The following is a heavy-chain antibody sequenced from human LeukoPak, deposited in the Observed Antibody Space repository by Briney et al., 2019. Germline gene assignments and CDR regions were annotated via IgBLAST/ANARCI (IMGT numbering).Heavy chain of an antibody. CDR1: GFTFSSYS. Sequence: GGSLRLSCAASGFTFSSYSINWVRQAPGKVLEWVSSISSSSRYIHYADSVKGRFTISRDNAENSLYLQMNSLRAEDTAVYYCVRDLSPAPTTASRFDYWGQRTLVTVSS. CDR3: VRDLSPAPTTASRFDY. D-gene: IGHD2-2*01. J-gene: IGHJ4*02. CDR2: ISSSSRYI. V-gene: IGHV3-21*01.